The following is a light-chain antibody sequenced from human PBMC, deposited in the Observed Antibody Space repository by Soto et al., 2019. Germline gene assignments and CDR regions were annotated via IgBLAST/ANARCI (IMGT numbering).Light chain of an antibody. Sequence: QSVLTQPPSASGTPGQRVTVSCSGTYSNIGINDVHWYRQLSGTAPQILIYDSSQRATGVPDRFSGSRSGTSASLAISGLQAEDEADYHCAAWDDSLNGPVFGGGTKSPS. CDR3: AAWDDSLNGPV. V-gene: IGLV1-44*01. J-gene: IGLJ2*01. CDR1: YSNIGIND. CDR2: DSS.